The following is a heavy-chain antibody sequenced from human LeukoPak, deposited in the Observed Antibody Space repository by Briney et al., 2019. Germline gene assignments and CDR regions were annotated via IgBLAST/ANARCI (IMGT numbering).Heavy chain of an antibody. CDR2: ISAYNGNT. CDR1: GYTFTSYG. V-gene: IGHV1-18*01. D-gene: IGHD6-19*01. Sequence: ASVKVSCKASGYTFTSYGTSWVRQAPGQGLEWMGWISAYNGNTNYAQKLQGRVTMTTDTSTSTAYMELRSLRSDDTAVYYCARGSHVAATDAFDIWGQGTMVTVSS. J-gene: IGHJ3*02. CDR3: ARGSHVAATDAFDI.